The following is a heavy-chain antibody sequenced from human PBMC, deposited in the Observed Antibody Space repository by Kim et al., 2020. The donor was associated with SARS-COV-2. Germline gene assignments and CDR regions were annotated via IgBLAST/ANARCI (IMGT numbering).Heavy chain of an antibody. CDR2: IRSKAYGGTT. J-gene: IGHJ4*02. CDR3: TRDGSFAVVTAIYVVREKYTSCYFDY. CDR1: GFTFGDYA. Sequence: GGSLRLSCTASGFTFGDYAMSWFRQAPGKGLEWVGFIRSKAYGGTTEYAASVKGIFTISRDDSKSIAYLQMNSLKTEDTAVYYCTRDGSFAVVTAIYVVREKYTSCYFDYWGQGTLVTVSS. V-gene: IGHV3-49*03. D-gene: IGHD2-21*02.